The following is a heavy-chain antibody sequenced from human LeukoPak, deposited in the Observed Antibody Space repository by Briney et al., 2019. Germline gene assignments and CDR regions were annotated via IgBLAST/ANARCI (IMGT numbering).Heavy chain of an antibody. Sequence: ASVKVSCKASGYTFINYDINWVRQATGQGLEWMGWMNPNSGNTGYAQKFQGRVTMTRNTSISTAYMELSSLRSEDTAVYYCARVNCSSTSCRSKFLDYWGQGTLVTVSS. CDR2: MNPNSGNT. CDR1: GYTFINYD. CDR3: ARVNCSSTSCRSKFLDY. D-gene: IGHD2-2*01. J-gene: IGHJ4*02. V-gene: IGHV1-8*01.